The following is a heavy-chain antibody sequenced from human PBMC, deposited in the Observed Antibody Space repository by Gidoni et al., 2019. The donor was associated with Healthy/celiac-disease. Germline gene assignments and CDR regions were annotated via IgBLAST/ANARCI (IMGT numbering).Heavy chain of an antibody. CDR3: ARSRGYYYDSSGRGWYFDL. J-gene: IGHJ2*01. Sequence: QVQLQESGPGLVKPSETLSLTCTVSGVSVSSGSYYWSWIRQPPGKGLEWIGYIDYSGSTNYNPSLKSRVTISVDTSKNQFSLKLSSVTAADTAVYYCARSRGYYYDSSGRGWYFDLWGRGTLVTVSS. CDR1: GVSVSSGSYY. V-gene: IGHV4-61*01. D-gene: IGHD3-22*01. CDR2: IDYSGST.